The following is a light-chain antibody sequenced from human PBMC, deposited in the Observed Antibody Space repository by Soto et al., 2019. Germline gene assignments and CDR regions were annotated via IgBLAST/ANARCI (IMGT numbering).Light chain of an antibody. V-gene: IGKV3-20*01. CDR3: QQYGSSLFT. CDR1: QSVNSH. Sequence: IVMTQSPATLPVSPGERATLSCRTSQSVNSHLAWYQHKPGQAPRLLIYGASSRATGIPDRFSGSGSGTDFTLTISRLEPEDFAVYYCQQYGSSLFTFGPGTKVDIK. CDR2: GAS. J-gene: IGKJ3*01.